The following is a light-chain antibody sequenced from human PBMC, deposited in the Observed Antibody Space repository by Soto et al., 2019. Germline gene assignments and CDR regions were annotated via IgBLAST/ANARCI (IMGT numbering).Light chain of an antibody. V-gene: IGKV1-5*03. CDR2: KAS. CDR3: QQRHMWPIT. J-gene: IGKJ5*01. CDR1: QSISSW. Sequence: DIQMTQSPSTLSASVGDRVTITCRASQSISSWLAWYQQKPGKAPKLLIYKASSLESGVPSRFSGSGSGTEFTLTISSLQPDDFATYYCQQRHMWPITFGQGTRLEIK.